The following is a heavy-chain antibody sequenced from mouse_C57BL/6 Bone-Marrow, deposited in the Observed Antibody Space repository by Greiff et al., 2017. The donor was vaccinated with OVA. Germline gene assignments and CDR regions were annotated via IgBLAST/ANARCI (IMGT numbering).Heavy chain of an antibody. CDR1: GFTFSDYY. V-gene: IGHV5-12*01. Sequence: EVKVVESGGGLVQPGGSLKLSCAASGFTFSDYYMYWVSQTPEKRLEWVAYISNGGGSTYYPDTVKGRFTISRDNAKNTLYMQMSRLKSEDTAIDYCARRNFWYFDVWGTGTTVTVSS. CDR3: ARRNFWYFDV. J-gene: IGHJ1*03. CDR2: ISNGGGST.